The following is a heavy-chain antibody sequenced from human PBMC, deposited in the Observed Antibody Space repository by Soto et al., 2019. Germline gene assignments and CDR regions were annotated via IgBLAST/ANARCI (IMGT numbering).Heavy chain of an antibody. CDR2: IHHGGST. Sequence: SETLSLTCAVSGGSINSDNWWSWVRQPPGKGLEWIGEIHHGGSTNYSPSLWGRVTISVDTSENRFSLWLSAVTAADTAVYYCASNRYRGYDFDYWGQGTLVTVSS. V-gene: IGHV4-4*02. D-gene: IGHD5-12*01. CDR1: GGSINSDNW. CDR3: ASNRYRGYDFDY. J-gene: IGHJ4*02.